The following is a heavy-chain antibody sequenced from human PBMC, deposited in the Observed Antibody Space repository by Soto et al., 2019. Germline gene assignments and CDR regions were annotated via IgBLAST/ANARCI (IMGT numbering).Heavy chain of an antibody. CDR3: VRQYYDFWTDYPDFDY. CDR2: ISPNSGRP. V-gene: IGHV1-18*04. J-gene: IGHJ4*02. D-gene: IGHD3-3*01. CDR1: GYTFTNYH. Sequence: ASVKVSCKASGYTFTNYHMHWVRQAPGQGLEWLGLISPNSGRPSYAQKFEGRVTMTTDTSTTTAYLELRSLRSDDTAVYYCVRQYYDFWTDYPDFDYWGQGTLVTVSS.